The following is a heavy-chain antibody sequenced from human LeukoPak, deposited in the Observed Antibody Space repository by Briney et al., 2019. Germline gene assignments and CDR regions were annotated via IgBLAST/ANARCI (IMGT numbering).Heavy chain of an antibody. D-gene: IGHD5-18*01. CDR2: IYHSGST. Sequence: SETLSLTCTVSGYSISSGYYWGWIRQPPGKGLEWIGSIYHSGSTYYNPSLKSRVTISVDTSKNQFSLKLSSVTAADTAVYYCARDRTAMVTAPFDYWGQGTLVTVSS. V-gene: IGHV4-38-2*02. CDR1: GYSISSGYY. CDR3: ARDRTAMVTAPFDY. J-gene: IGHJ4*02.